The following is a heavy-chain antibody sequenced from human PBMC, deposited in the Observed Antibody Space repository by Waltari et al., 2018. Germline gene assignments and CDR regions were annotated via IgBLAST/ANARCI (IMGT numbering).Heavy chain of an antibody. D-gene: IGHD6-13*01. Sequence: QVQLQESGPGLVKPSQPLSLTCTVSGGSISSGSYYLRWILPPAGKGLEWIGRIYTSGSTNYNPSLKSRVTISGDTSKNQFSLKLSSVTAADTAVYYCARDLMAAAGQAGDWFDPWGQGTLVTVSS. CDR3: ARDLMAAAGQAGDWFDP. J-gene: IGHJ5*02. CDR2: IYTSGST. V-gene: IGHV4-61*02. CDR1: GGSISSGSYY.